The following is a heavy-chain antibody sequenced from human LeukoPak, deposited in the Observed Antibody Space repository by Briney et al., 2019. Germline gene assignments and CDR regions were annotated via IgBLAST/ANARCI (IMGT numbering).Heavy chain of an antibody. Sequence: GESLKISCKSSGYSFTSYWIGWVRQMPGKGLEWMGIIYPGDSDTRYSPSFQGQVTISADKSISTAYLQWSSLQASDTAMYYCARTTWIQLWYPFDYWGQGTLVTVSS. J-gene: IGHJ4*02. V-gene: IGHV5-51*01. CDR2: IYPGDSDT. D-gene: IGHD5-18*01. CDR3: ARTTWIQLWYPFDY. CDR1: GYSFTSYW.